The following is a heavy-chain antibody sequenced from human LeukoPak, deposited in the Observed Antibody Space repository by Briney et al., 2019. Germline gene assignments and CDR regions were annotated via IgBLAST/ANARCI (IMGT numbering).Heavy chain of an antibody. CDR1: GFTFNNYD. J-gene: IGHJ6*03. D-gene: IGHD3-10*01. V-gene: IGHV3-23*01. CDR2: ISGSGGTT. CDR3: ARASLYYYGSGSYYNPIRSYYYYYMDV. Sequence: GGSLRLSCAASGFTFNNYDITWVRQAPGKGLEWVSKISGSGGTTYYADSVKGRFTISRDNSKNTLYLQMNSLRAEDTAVYYCARASLYYYGSGSYYNPIRSYYYYYMDVWGKGTTVTISS.